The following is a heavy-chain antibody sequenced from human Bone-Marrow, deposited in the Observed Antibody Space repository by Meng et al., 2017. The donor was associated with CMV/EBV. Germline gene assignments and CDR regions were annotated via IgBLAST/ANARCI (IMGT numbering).Heavy chain of an antibody. CDR1: GGSISISSNY. CDR2: IYYSGST. J-gene: IGHJ4*02. V-gene: IGHV4-39*07. Sequence: QLHLQRPGPGRVKPSGTLSPPCTGAGGSISISSNYWGWIRQPPGKGLEWIGSIYYSGSTYYNPSLKSRVTISVDTSKNQFSLKLSSVTAADTAVYYCARDPPVPTAGGFDYWGQGTLVTVSS. D-gene: IGHD6-13*01. CDR3: ARDPPVPTAGGFDY.